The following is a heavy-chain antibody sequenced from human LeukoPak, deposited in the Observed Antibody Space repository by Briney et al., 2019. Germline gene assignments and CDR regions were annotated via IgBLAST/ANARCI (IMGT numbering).Heavy chain of an antibody. CDR2: INHSGST. J-gene: IGHJ4*02. V-gene: IGHV4-34*01. CDR1: GGSISGYY. CDR3: ARSPRSRFDY. Sequence: PSETLSLTCAVYGGSISGYYWSWIRQPPGKGLEWIGEINHSGSTNYNPSLKSRVTISVDTSKNQFSLKLSSVTAADTAVYYCARSPRSRFDYWGQGTLVTVSS. D-gene: IGHD1-14*01.